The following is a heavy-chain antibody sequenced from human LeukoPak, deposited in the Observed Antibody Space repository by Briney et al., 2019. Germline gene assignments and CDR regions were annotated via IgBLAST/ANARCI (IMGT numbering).Heavy chain of an antibody. D-gene: IGHD2-2*01. V-gene: IGHV3-20*04. CDR3: ARGTAAPLDL. J-gene: IGHJ5*02. CDR2: LNWNGGDT. Sequence: GGSLRLSCAASGFTFDDYGMSWVRQVPGKGLEWVASLNWNGGDTIYADSVKGRFTISRDNPQSSLFLQVNSLRAEDTAVYYCARGTAAPLDLWGQGSPVTVSS. CDR1: GFTFDDYG.